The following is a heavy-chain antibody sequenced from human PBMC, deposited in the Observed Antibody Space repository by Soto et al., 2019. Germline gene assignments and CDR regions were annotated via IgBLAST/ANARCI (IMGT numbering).Heavy chain of an antibody. Sequence: EVQLVESGGGLVQPGGSLRLSCAASGFTISGNDMSWVRQAPGEGLEWVSVIYSGVNTDYADSVKGRFTISRYNSKNTLYLQMNSLRPDDTAVYYCARGRITWELRDAFDIWGQGTMVTVSS. CDR1: GFTISGND. D-gene: IGHD1-7*01. J-gene: IGHJ3*02. CDR3: ARGRITWELRDAFDI. V-gene: IGHV3-53*04. CDR2: IYSGVNT.